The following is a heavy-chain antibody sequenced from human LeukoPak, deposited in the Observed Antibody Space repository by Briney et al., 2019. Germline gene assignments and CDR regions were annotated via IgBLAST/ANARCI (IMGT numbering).Heavy chain of an antibody. CDR3: ARTYSSSWYWFDP. Sequence: SETLSLTCTVSGGSLSSYYWSWIRQPPGKGPEWIGYIYYSWSTNYNPSLKSRVTISVDTSKNQFSLKLSSVTAADTAVYYCARTYSSSWYWFDPWGQGTLVTVSS. J-gene: IGHJ5*02. CDR2: IYYSWST. D-gene: IGHD6-13*01. CDR1: GGSLSSYY. V-gene: IGHV4-59*01.